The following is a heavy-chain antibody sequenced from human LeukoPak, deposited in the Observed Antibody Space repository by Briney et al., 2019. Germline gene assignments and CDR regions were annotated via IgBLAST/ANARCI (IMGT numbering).Heavy chain of an antibody. D-gene: IGHD3-22*01. CDR2: ISGSGGST. Sequence: PGGSLRLSCAASGFTFSTYAMTWVRQAPGKGLEWVSAISGSGGSTYYADSVKGRFTISRDNSKNTLYLQMNSLRAEDTAVYYCAKDCASITMIVVVMPPAFDIWGQGTMVTVSS. V-gene: IGHV3-23*01. CDR3: AKDCASITMIVVVMPPAFDI. J-gene: IGHJ3*02. CDR1: GFTFSTYA.